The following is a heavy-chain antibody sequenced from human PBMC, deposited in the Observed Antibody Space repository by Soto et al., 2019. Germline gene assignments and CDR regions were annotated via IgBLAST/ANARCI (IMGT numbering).Heavy chain of an antibody. D-gene: IGHD2-15*01. CDR1: GFTFSTYA. V-gene: IGHV3-23*01. CDR3: AKEFDCSGGSCYYDP. J-gene: IGHJ5*02. CDR2: ISGSGGST. Sequence: GGSLRLSCAASGFTFSTYAMSWVRQAPGKGLEWVSAISGSGGSTYYADSAKGRFTISRDNSRNTLYLQMNSLRVEDTAIYYCAKEFDCSGGSCYYDPWGQGTLVTVSS.